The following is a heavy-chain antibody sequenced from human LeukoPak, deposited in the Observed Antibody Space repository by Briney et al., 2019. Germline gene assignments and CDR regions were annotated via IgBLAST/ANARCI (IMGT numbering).Heavy chain of an antibody. V-gene: IGHV3-66*01. J-gene: IGHJ2*01. CDR3: ARGVTTGNWYFDL. CDR2: IYSGGRT. D-gene: IGHD4-17*01. CDR1: GGSVSNGSYY. Sequence: ETLSLTCTVSGGSVSNGSYYRGWVRQAPGKGLEWVSVIYSGGRTYYADSVKGRFTISRDNSKNTLYLQMNSLRAEDTAVYYCARGVTTGNWYFDLWGRGTLVTVSS.